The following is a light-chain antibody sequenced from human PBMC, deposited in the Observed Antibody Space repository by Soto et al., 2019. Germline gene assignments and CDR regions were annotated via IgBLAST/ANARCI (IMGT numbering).Light chain of an antibody. Sequence: QSALTQPPSASGSPGQSVTISCTGTSSDVGGYNYVSWYQQHPGKAPKLMIYEVSKRPSGVPDRFSGSKSGNTASLTVSGLQAEDGADYYCSSYAGSNTPFVFGTGTKLTVL. CDR3: SSYAGSNTPFV. CDR2: EVS. J-gene: IGLJ1*01. CDR1: SSDVGGYNY. V-gene: IGLV2-8*01.